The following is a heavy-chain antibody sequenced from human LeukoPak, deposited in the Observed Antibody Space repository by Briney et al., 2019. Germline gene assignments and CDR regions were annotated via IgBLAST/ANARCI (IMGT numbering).Heavy chain of an antibody. J-gene: IGHJ4*02. D-gene: IGHD3-10*01. Sequence: GGSLRLSCVASGFTFNSYAMTWVRQAPGKGLEWVSAISGSGGSTYYADSVKGRFTISRDNSKNTLYLQMNSLRAEDTAVYYCAKSEGYTYYYGSGSHWDYWGQGTLVTVSS. CDR2: ISGSGGST. CDR3: AKSEGYTYYYGSGSHWDY. CDR1: GFTFNSYA. V-gene: IGHV3-23*01.